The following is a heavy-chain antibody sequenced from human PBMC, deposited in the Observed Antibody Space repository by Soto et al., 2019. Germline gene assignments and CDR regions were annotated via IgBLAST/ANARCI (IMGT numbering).Heavy chain of an antibody. CDR1: GGSFSGYY. J-gene: IGHJ6*02. Sequence: SETLSLTCAVYGGSFSGYYWSWIRQPPGKGLEWIGEINHSGSTNYNPSLKSRVTISVDTSKNQFSLKLSSVTAADTAVYYCARVVPAAIYYYYYGMDVWGQGTTVTVSS. CDR3: ARVVPAAIYYYYYGMDV. CDR2: INHSGST. V-gene: IGHV4-34*01. D-gene: IGHD2-2*01.